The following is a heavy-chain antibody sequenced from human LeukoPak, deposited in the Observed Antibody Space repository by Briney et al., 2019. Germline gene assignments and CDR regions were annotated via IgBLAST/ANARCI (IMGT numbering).Heavy chain of an antibody. J-gene: IGHJ1*01. V-gene: IGHV4-38-2*01. D-gene: IGHD3-22*01. Sequence: SETLSLTCAVSGYSISRGYYWGWVRQPPGKGLEWIGNIDYSGTTYYSAPLRGRATISADTSKNQFSLKLNSVTAAHTAVYYCTRAGSSGYYYFQRWGQGTLVTVSS. CDR1: GYSISRGYY. CDR3: TRAGSSGYYYFQR. CDR2: IDYSGTT.